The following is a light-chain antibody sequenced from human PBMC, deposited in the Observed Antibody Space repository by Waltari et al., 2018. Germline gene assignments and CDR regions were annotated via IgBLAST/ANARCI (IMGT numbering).Light chain of an antibody. J-gene: IGLJ2*01. CDR3: AAWDDSLNGVV. CDR1: SSTIGSNT. Sequence: QSVLTQPPSASGTPGQRVTIPCSGSSSTIGSNTVNWYQQPPGTAPKLLIYSNNQRPSGVPDRFSGSKSGTSASLAISGLQSEDEADYYCAAWDDSLNGVVFGGGTKLTVL. V-gene: IGLV1-44*01. CDR2: SNN.